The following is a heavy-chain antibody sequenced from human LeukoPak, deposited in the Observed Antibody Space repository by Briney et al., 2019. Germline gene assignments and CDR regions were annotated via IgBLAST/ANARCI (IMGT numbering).Heavy chain of an antibody. V-gene: IGHV3-21*01. J-gene: IGHJ2*01. CDR2: ITSSSSYI. D-gene: IGHD3-10*01. CDR1: GFTFSTHT. Sequence: PGGSLRLSCAASGFTFSTHTMNWVRLAPGKGLEWVSSITSSSSYIYYANSVKGRFTISRDNAKNSLFLQMNSLRAEDTAVYYWAREARRGLWFAELRWYPDLWGRGTLVTGSS. CDR3: AREARRGLWFAELRWYPDL.